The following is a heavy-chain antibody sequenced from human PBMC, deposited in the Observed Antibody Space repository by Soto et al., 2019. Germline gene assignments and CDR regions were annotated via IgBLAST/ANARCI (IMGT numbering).Heavy chain of an antibody. CDR3: ARAGTTGTRLSYYYYGMDV. CDR1: GYTFTSYY. Sequence: ASVKVSCKASGYTFTSYYMHWVRQAPGQGLEWMGIINPSGGSTSYAQKFQGRVTMTRDTSTSTVYMELSSLRSEDTAVYYCARAGTTGTRLSYYYYGMDVWGQGTKV. V-gene: IGHV1-46*01. D-gene: IGHD1-1*01. CDR2: INPSGGST. J-gene: IGHJ6*02.